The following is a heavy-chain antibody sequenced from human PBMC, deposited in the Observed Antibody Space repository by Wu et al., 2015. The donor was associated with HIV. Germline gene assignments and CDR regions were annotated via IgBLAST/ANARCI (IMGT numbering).Heavy chain of an antibody. J-gene: IGHJ4*02. Sequence: QVQLVQSGAEVKKPGASVKVSCKASGYTFTSYGISWVRQAPGQGLEWMGWISAYNGNTNYAQKLQGRVTMTTDTSTSTAYMELRSLRSDDTAVYYCARDSADSSGYYQTDTPFDYWGQGTLVTVSS. V-gene: IGHV1-18*01. CDR3: ARDSADSSGYYQTDTPFDY. CDR2: ISAYNGNT. CDR1: GYTFTSYG. D-gene: IGHD3-22*01.